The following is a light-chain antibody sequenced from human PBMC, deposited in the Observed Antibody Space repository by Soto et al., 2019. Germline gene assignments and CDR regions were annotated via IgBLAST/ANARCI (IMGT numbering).Light chain of an antibody. J-gene: IGKJ1*01. CDR1: QSVSSY. V-gene: IGKV3-11*01. CDR2: GAS. Sequence: IGVTKSEVTLSLSPGARATFSCRASQSVSSYLSWYQQKPGQAPRLLIYGASNGATGIPARFSGSGSGTDFTLTIDSLQPEDFAIYYCQHSDSSPRTFGQGTKVGIK. CDR3: QHSDSSPRT.